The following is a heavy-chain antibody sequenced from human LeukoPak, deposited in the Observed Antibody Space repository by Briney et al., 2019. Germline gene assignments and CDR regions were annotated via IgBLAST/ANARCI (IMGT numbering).Heavy chain of an antibody. CDR3: ARQAGAIFVAFDI. CDR2: FYPGDSDT. Sequence: GGSLQISCQGSGSIFTSYWSGWVRQLPGKGLEGMGIFYPGDSDTTYSPSFQGQVTISADKSISTAHLQWSSLKASDTAMYYCARQAGAIFVAFDIWGQGTMVTVSS. V-gene: IGHV5-51*01. J-gene: IGHJ3*02. CDR1: GSIFTSYW. D-gene: IGHD1-26*01.